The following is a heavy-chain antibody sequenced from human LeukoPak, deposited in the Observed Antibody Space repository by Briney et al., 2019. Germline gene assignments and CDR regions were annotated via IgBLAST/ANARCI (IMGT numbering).Heavy chain of an antibody. Sequence: GGSLRLSCAASGFTFADYSMNWVRQAPGKGLEWVSSISSSSSYIFYADSVKGRFTISRDNARNSLFLQMNSLRTEDTAVYYCARGGRSTYFDWSPDYWGQGTLVTVSS. J-gene: IGHJ4*02. D-gene: IGHD3-9*01. CDR2: ISSSSSYI. V-gene: IGHV3-21*01. CDR1: GFTFADYS. CDR3: ARGGRSTYFDWSPDY.